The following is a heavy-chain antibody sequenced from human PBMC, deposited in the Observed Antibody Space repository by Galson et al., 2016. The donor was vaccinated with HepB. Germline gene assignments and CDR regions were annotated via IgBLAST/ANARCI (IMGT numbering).Heavy chain of an antibody. CDR2: ISDNGAST. V-gene: IGHV3-23*01. CDR3: AKDRDTTSTNCHHPYFDP. J-gene: IGHJ5*02. Sequence: SLRLSCAVSGFTFGDYAMSWVRQAPGKGLQWVSSISDNGASTYYAASVEDRFPISRDDSKNTLYLQMERLRAEDTAIYYCAKDRDTTSTNCHHPYFDPRGQGALVTVSS. CDR1: GFTFGDYA. D-gene: IGHD2-8*01.